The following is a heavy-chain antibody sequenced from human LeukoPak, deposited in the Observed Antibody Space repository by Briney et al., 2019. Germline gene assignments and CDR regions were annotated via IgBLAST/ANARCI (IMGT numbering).Heavy chain of an antibody. CDR1: GGTFTSYA. Sequence: SVKVSCKASGGTFTSYAISWVRQAPGQGLEWRGRGIPILGIANYAQTFQGRVTITEDKSTSTAYMELSSLRAEDTAVYYCARDSAAGTGNFQHWGQGTLVTVSS. CDR2: GIPILGIA. CDR3: ARDSAAGTGNFQH. V-gene: IGHV1-69*04. D-gene: IGHD6-13*01. J-gene: IGHJ1*01.